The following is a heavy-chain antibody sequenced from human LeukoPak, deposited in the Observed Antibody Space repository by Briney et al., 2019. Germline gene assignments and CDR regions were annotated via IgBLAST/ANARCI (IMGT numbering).Heavy chain of an antibody. J-gene: IGHJ4*02. CDR1: GDSITNTNYY. Sequence: SETLSLTCTVSGDSITNTNYYWGWIRRPPGKGLEWIGSVYYSGSALHNPPLQSRVTLSVDTSKNQFSLKLISVTAADTAVYHCARHGGDASASSKFDYWGQGTPLIVSS. D-gene: IGHD3-10*01. CDR2: VYYSGSA. V-gene: IGHV4-39*01. CDR3: ARHGGDASASSKFDY.